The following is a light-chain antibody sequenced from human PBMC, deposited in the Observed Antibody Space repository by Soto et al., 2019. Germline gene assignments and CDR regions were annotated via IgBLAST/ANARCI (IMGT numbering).Light chain of an antibody. V-gene: IGKV1-5*01. Sequence: DIQMTQSPSTLSASVGDRVTITCRASQTITRWMAWYQQKPGEAPKLLIYGSSSLLSGVPSRFSGTRSGTDFTLTISSLEPEDFAVYYCQQRSNWPPITFGQGTRLEIK. J-gene: IGKJ5*01. CDR1: QTITRW. CDR3: QQRSNWPPIT. CDR2: GSS.